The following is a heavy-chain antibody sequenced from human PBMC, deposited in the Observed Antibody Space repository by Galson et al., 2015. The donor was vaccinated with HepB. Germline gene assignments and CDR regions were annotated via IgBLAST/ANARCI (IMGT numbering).Heavy chain of an antibody. Sequence: SLRLSCAASGFTFSSYNINWVRQAPGKGLEWVSYISASSDSIYYADSVKGRFTISRDNAENSLYLQMNSLSADDTAVYYFARDRGGSGSYLSYYNGMDVWGQGTTVTVSS. D-gene: IGHD3-10*01. CDR2: ISASSDSI. CDR1: GFTFSSYN. V-gene: IGHV3-48*04. CDR3: ARDRGGSGSYLSYYNGMDV. J-gene: IGHJ6*02.